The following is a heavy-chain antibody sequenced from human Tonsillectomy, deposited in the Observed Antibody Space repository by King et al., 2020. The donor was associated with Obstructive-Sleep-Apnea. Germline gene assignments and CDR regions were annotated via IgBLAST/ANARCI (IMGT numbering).Heavy chain of an antibody. CDR2: VDPSDSYT. V-gene: IGHV5-10-1*01. CDR1: GYSFTKFW. J-gene: IGHJ6*02. Sequence: VQLVESGAEVMKSGESLRISCKGSGYSFTKFWISWVRQVPGKGLEWMGRVDPSDSYTNYSPSFRGHVTISVDKSLTTAYLQWSSLKASDTAVYYCARQPPRGMDVWGQGTTVTVSS. CDR3: ARQPPRGMDV.